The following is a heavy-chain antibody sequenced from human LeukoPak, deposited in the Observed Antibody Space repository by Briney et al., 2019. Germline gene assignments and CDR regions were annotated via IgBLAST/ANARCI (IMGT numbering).Heavy chain of an antibody. CDR3: AKDHVTWGNRYFDH. D-gene: IGHD3-16*01. J-gene: IGHJ4*02. V-gene: IGHV3-30*02. CDR1: GFTFSTYG. Sequence: GGSLGLSCAASGFTFSTYGMHWVRQAPGKGLEWVAFIGHDGTKIYYADSVQGRFTISRDNSKNTLYLEMNGLSGEDTALYYCAKDHVTWGNRYFDHWGQGTLGTVSS. CDR2: IGHDGTKI.